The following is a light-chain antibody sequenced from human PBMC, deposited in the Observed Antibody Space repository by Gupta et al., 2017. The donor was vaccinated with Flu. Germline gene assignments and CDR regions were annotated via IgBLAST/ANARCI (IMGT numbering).Light chain of an antibody. Sequence: QSALTQPASVSGSPGQSITIFCTGTSRDVGAYNDVSWYPQHPGNAPTLLIYEVSHRPSGLSYRFSGSKSGNTASLTISGLQAEDEADYYCASDTTSNSWVFGGGTMLTVL. CDR2: EVS. J-gene: IGLJ3*02. CDR1: SRDVGAYND. V-gene: IGLV2-14*01. CDR3: ASDTTSNSWV.